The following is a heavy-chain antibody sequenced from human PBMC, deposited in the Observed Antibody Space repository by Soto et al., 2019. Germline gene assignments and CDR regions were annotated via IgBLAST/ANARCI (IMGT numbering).Heavy chain of an antibody. Sequence: EVQMVESGGGLVQPGGSLRLSCAGSGFTFSSYWMNWVRQAPGKGLEWVANIKQDGSEKYYVVSVKGRFTISRDNAKNSLYLQMNSLRAEDTAVYFCASGVSWGQGTLVTVSS. D-gene: IGHD3-10*01. CDR2: IKQDGSEK. J-gene: IGHJ5*02. CDR1: GFTFSSYW. CDR3: ASGVS. V-gene: IGHV3-7*01.